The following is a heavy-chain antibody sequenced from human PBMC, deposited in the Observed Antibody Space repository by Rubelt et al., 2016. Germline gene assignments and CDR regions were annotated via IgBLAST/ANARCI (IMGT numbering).Heavy chain of an antibody. CDR3: ARVRGFGVGNWFDP. D-gene: IGHD3-3*01. CDR2: NEGST. V-gene: IGHV3-53*01. Sequence: NEGSTYYADSVKGRFTISRDNSKNTLYLQMNSLRAEDTAVYYCARVRGFGVGNWFDPWGQGTLATVSS. J-gene: IGHJ5*02.